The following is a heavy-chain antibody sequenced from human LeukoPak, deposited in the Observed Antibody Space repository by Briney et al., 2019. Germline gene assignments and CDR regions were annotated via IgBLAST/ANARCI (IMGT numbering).Heavy chain of an antibody. CDR1: GFTFSSYW. CDR2: INSDGSST. D-gene: IGHD3-22*01. V-gene: IGHV3-74*01. Sequence: GGSLRLSCAASGFTFSSYWMHWVRQAPGKGLVWVSRINSDGSSTSYADSVKGRFTISRDNAKNTLYLQMNSLRAEDTAVYYCARDPEYYYDSSGYTHFDYWGQGTLVTVSS. CDR3: ARDPEYYYDSSGYTHFDY. J-gene: IGHJ4*02.